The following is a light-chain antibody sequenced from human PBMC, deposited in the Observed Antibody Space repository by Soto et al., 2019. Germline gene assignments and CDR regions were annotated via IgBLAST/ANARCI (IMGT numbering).Light chain of an antibody. CDR1: QTISGT. CDR3: QQYDNGPWT. Sequence: EIVMTQSPATLSVSPGGRATLSCRASQTISGTLAWYQQNPGQAPRLLIHGASTRAPGFPARFSGSGSGTDFTLTISSLQSEDFAVYYCQQYDNGPWTFGQGTKVEIK. V-gene: IGKV3-15*01. CDR2: GAS. J-gene: IGKJ1*01.